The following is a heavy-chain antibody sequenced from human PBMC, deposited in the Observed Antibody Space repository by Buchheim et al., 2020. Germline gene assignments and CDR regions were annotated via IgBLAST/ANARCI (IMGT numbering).Heavy chain of an antibody. Sequence: QVQLVESGGGLVKPGGSLRLSCAASGFTFSDYYMSWIRQAPGKGLEWDSYISSSSSYTNYADSVKGRFTISRDNAKNSLYLQMNSLRAEDTAVYYCAKTARPGSYYYMDVWGKGTT. V-gene: IGHV3-11*05. D-gene: IGHD6-6*01. CDR3: AKTARPGSYYYMDV. CDR1: GFTFSDYY. J-gene: IGHJ6*03. CDR2: ISSSSSYT.